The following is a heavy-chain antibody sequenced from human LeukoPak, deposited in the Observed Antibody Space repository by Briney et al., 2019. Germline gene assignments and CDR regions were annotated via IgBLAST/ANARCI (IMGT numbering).Heavy chain of an antibody. CDR1: GGSISSSSYY. J-gene: IGHJ3*02. D-gene: IGHD3-22*01. V-gene: IGHV4-39*07. Sequence: SETLSLTCSVSGGSISSSSYYWGWIRQPPWKGLEWIGYIFYSGSTYYNPSLKSRVTISVDTSKNQFSLKLSSVTAADTAVYYCAPWGHSSGYVDAFDIWGQGTMVTVSS. CDR2: IFYSGST. CDR3: APWGHSSGYVDAFDI.